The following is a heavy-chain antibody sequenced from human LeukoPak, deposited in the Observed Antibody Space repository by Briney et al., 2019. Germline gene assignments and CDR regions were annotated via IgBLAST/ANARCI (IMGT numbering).Heavy chain of an antibody. CDR3: ARSGDYFDY. CDR1: GYRITSYY. D-gene: IGHD1-14*01. V-gene: IGHV1-46*01. J-gene: IGHJ4*02. CDR2: INPSGGSP. Sequence: ASVKISCKASGYRITSYYMHWVRQAPGQGLEWMGIINPSGGSPSYAQKFQGRVTMTSDTSTSTVYMELSSLRSEDTAVYYCARSGDYFDYWGQGTLVTVSS.